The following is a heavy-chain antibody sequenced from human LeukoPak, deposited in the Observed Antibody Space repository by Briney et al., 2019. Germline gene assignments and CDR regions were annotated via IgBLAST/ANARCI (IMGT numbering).Heavy chain of an antibody. CDR3: ARDFLYGSGSYSAFDI. CDR1: GGTFSSYA. J-gene: IGHJ3*02. Sequence: ASVKVSCKASGGTFSSYAISWVRQAPGQGLEWMGRIIPILGIANYAQKFQGRVTITADKSTSTAYMELSSLRSEDTAVYYCARDFLYGSGSYSAFDIWGQGTMVTVSS. CDR2: IIPILGIA. D-gene: IGHD3-10*01. V-gene: IGHV1-69*04.